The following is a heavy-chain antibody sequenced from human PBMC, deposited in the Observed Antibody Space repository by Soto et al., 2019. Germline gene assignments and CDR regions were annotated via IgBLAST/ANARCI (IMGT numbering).Heavy chain of an antibody. CDR1: GGTFSSYT. V-gene: IGHV1-69*08. D-gene: IGHD3-10*01. CDR2: IIPILGIA. CDR3: ARDPPTFGELAYYFDY. Sequence: QVQLVQSGAEVKKPGSSVKVSCKASGGTFSSYTISWVRQAPGQGLEWMGRIIPILGIANYAQKFQGRVTITADKSTSTAYMELSSLRSEDTAVYYCARDPPTFGELAYYFDYWGQGTLVTVSS. J-gene: IGHJ4*02.